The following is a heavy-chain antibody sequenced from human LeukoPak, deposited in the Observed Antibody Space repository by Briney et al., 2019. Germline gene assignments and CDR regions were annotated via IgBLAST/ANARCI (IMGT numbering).Heavy chain of an antibody. Sequence: GGSLRLSCAASGFTFNSYGMHWVRQAPGKGLEWVAFIDYDGSNEYFADSVKGRFTISRDNSKNTLYLQMNSLRAEDTAVYYCAKGGHRISSAGRPFDYWGQGTLVTVSS. CDR2: IDYDGSNE. CDR1: GFTFNSYG. CDR3: AKGGHRISSAGRPFDY. J-gene: IGHJ4*02. D-gene: IGHD6-13*01. V-gene: IGHV3-30*02.